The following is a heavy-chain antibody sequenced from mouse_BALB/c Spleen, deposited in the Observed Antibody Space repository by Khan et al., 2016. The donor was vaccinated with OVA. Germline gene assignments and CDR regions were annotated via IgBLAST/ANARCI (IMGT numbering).Heavy chain of an antibody. V-gene: IGHV1-7*01. D-gene: IGHD1-1*01. CDR1: GYTFINYW. J-gene: IGHJ2*01. CDR3: ARRGLRWDFDY. Sequence: QVQLQQSGAELAKPGASVKMSCKASGYTFINYWILWVKQRPGQGLEWIGYINPSTGYIEYNQTFKDKATMTADKSSSTAYMQLSSLTSEDSAVYYCARRGLRWDFDYWGQGTTLTVSS. CDR2: INPSTGYI.